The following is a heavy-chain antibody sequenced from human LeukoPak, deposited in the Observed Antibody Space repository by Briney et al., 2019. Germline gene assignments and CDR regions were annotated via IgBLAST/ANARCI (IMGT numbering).Heavy chain of an antibody. CDR3: TRDVWGNSDY. V-gene: IGHV3-74*01. J-gene: IGHJ4*02. CDR2: INHDGTIT. D-gene: IGHD7-27*01. Sequence: PGGSLRLSCAVSGLPFSAYRMSWIRQVPGEGPVWVARINHDGTITHYADSVKGRFTISRDNGKNILYLQITSLGPEDTAVYYCTRDVWGNSDYWGQGTLVTVSS. CDR1: GLPFSAYR.